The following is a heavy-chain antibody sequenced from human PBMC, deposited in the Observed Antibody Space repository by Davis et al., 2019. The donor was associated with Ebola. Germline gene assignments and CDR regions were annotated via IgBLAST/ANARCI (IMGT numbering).Heavy chain of an antibody. CDR2: MNPNSGNT. D-gene: IGHD2-2*01. CDR3: ARGRIVVVPALNWFDP. V-gene: IGHV1-8*01. Sequence: AASVKVSCKASGYTFTTYDINWVRQATGQGLEWMGWMNPNSGNTGYAQKFQGRVTMTRNTSISTAYMELSSLRSEDTAVYYCARGRIVVVPALNWFDPWGQGTLVTVSS. CDR1: GYTFTTYD. J-gene: IGHJ5*02.